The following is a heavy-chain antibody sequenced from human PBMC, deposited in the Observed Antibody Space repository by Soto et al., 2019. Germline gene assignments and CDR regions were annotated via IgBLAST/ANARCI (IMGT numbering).Heavy chain of an antibody. Sequence: GGSLRLSCAASGFTFSSYWMHWVRQAPGKGLVWVSRINSDGSSTSYADSVKGRFTISRDNAKNTLYLQMNSLRAEDTAVYYCAPLGPIVVVPAAGDENFDYWGQGTLVTVSS. CDR3: APLGPIVVVPAAGDENFDY. J-gene: IGHJ4*02. D-gene: IGHD2-2*01. V-gene: IGHV3-74*01. CDR1: GFTFSSYW. CDR2: INSDGSST.